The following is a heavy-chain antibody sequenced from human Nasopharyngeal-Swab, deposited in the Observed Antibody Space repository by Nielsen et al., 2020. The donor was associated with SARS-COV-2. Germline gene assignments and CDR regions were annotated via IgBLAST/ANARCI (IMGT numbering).Heavy chain of an antibody. CDR2: ISELGSGI. D-gene: IGHD1-14*01. CDR1: GFSITTYG. Sequence: GESLKISCSASGFSITTYGMTWVRQAPGKGLEWVSGISELGSGIYYADSVWGRFSISRDTSKNTVYLQMNSLRADDTALYFCTRGLTGHIVQWNPSPYWGQGTLVTVFS. V-gene: IGHV3-23*01. CDR3: TRGLTGHIVQWNPSPY. J-gene: IGHJ4*02.